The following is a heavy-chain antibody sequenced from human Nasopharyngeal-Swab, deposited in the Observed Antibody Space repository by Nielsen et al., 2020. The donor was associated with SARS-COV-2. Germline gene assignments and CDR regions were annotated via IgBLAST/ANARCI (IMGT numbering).Heavy chain of an antibody. Sequence: GGSLRLSCAASGFTVSSNYMSWVRQAPGKGLEWVSVIYSGGSTYYADSVKGRFTISRDNSKNTLYLQMNSLRAEDAAVYYCASPGYCSSTSCPGIWGQGTLVTVSS. CDR3: ASPGYCSSTSCPGI. J-gene: IGHJ4*02. V-gene: IGHV3-66*01. CDR1: GFTVSSNY. CDR2: IYSGGST. D-gene: IGHD2-2*01.